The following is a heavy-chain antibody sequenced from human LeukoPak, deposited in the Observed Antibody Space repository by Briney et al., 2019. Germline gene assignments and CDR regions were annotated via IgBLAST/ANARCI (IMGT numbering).Heavy chain of an antibody. V-gene: IGHV4-39*01. D-gene: IGHD3/OR15-3a*01. CDR2: IYYSGNT. Sequence: PSETLSLTCTVSGVSISSSNSYWGWIRQPPGKGLEWIGSIYYSGNTYYNASLKSQVSISIDTSKNRFSLRLTSVTAADTAVYYCARQTGSGLFILPGGQGTLVTVSS. CDR1: GVSISSSNSY. J-gene: IGHJ4*02. CDR3: ARQTGSGLFILP.